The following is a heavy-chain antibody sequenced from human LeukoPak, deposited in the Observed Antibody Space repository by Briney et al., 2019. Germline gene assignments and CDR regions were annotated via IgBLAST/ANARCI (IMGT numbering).Heavy chain of an antibody. J-gene: IGHJ4*02. Sequence: GGSLRLSCAASGITFSSYALSWVRQAPGKGLQWVSATSGSGERTDYADSVKGRFTISRDNSKNTLYLQMNSLRDDDTAVYYCAKSEGTSGWQPWDYWGQGTLVTVS. CDR1: GITFSSYA. CDR2: TSGSGERT. CDR3: AKSEGTSGWQPWDY. V-gene: IGHV3-23*01. D-gene: IGHD6-19*01.